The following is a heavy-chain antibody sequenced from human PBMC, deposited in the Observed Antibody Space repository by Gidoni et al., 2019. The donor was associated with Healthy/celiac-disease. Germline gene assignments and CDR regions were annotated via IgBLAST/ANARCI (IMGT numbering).Heavy chain of an antibody. CDR2: ISSSSSYI. Sequence: EVQLVESGGGLVKPGGSLRLSCAASGFTFSSYSMNWVRQAPGKGLEWVSSISSSSSYIYYADSVKGRFTISRDNAKNSLYLQMNSLRAEDTAVYYCARDGPVVVPAATPFDYWGQGTLVTVSS. CDR1: GFTFSSYS. D-gene: IGHD2-2*02. J-gene: IGHJ4*02. V-gene: IGHV3-21*01. CDR3: ARDGPVVVPAATPFDY.